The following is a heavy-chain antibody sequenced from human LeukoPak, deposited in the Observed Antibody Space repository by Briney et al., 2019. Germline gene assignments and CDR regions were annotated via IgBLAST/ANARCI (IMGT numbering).Heavy chain of an antibody. V-gene: IGHV3-74*01. D-gene: IGHD2-15*01. J-gene: IGHJ4*02. Sequence: GGSLRLSCAASGFTFINYWMHWVRQAPGEGLVWVSHINNDGSTTTYADSVKGRFTISRDNAKNTLYLHVNSLRAEDTAVYYCARGGFCSGADCRGSFDYWGQGSLVTVSS. CDR3: ARGGFCSGADCRGSFDY. CDR2: INNDGSTT. CDR1: GFTFINYW.